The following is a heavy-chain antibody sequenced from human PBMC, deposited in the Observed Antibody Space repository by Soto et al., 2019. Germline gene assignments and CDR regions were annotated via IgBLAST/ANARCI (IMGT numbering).Heavy chain of an antibody. J-gene: IGHJ4*02. CDR3: ARHFPVKGDYCDY. V-gene: IGHV4-39*01. D-gene: IGHD3-22*01. CDR1: GGSISSSSYY. Sequence: SQTLSLTCSVSGGSISSSSYYWGWIRQPPGKGLEWIGSIYYSGSTYYNPSLKSRVTISVDTSKNQFSLKLSSVTAADTAVYYCARHFPVKGDYCDYWGQGTLVTVSS. CDR2: IYYSGST.